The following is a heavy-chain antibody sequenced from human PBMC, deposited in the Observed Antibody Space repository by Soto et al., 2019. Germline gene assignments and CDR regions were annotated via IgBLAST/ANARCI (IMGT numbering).Heavy chain of an antibody. CDR2: ISGSGGST. CDR3: AYDRKEIAATHKIGAFNI. CDR1: GFTFSSYA. J-gene: IGHJ3*02. Sequence: GGSRRLSCAASGFTFSSYAMSWVRQAPGKGLEWVSAISGSGGSTYYADSVKGRFTISRDNSKNTLYLQMNSLRAEDTAVYYCAYDRKEIAATHKIGAFNIWGQGTMVTVS. V-gene: IGHV3-23*01. D-gene: IGHD5-12*01.